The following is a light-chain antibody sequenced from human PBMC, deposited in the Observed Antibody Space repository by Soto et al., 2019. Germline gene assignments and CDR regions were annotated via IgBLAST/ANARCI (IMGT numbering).Light chain of an antibody. CDR1: SSNIGAGYD. Sequence: QSVLTQPPSVSGAPGQRVTISCTGSSSNIGAGYDVHWYQQLPGTAPKLLIYGNSNRPSGVPDRFSGSKSGTSPSLAITGVQAEDEADYYCQSYDSSLSGSTVFAGGTRLTVL. J-gene: IGLJ2*01. CDR2: GNS. V-gene: IGLV1-40*01. CDR3: QSYDSSLSGSTV.